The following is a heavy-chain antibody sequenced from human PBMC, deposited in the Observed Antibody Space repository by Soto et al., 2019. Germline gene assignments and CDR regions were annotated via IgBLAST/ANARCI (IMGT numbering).Heavy chain of an antibody. CDR1: GGSFSGYY. CDR2: INHSGST. CDR3: ASLVVTAIEDY. Sequence: SETLSLTCAVYGGSFSGYYWSWIRQPPGKGLEWIGEINHSGSTNYNPSLKSRVTISVDTSKNQFSLKLSSVTAADTAVYYCASLVVTAIEDYWGQGTLVTVSS. J-gene: IGHJ4*02. D-gene: IGHD2-21*02. V-gene: IGHV4-34*01.